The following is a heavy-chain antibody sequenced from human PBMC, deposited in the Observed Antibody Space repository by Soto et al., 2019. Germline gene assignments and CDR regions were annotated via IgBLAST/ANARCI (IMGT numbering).Heavy chain of an antibody. Sequence: SETLSLTCAVSGGSISSGGYYWSWIRQPPGKGLEWIGYIYYSGSTNYNPSLKGRVTISVDTSKNQFSLKLSSVTAADTAVYYCARSPILPDTVSFGPDYWGQGTLVTVSS. J-gene: IGHJ4*02. CDR1: GGSISSGGYY. D-gene: IGHD4-17*01. V-gene: IGHV4-61*08. CDR2: IYYSGST. CDR3: ARSPILPDTVSFGPDY.